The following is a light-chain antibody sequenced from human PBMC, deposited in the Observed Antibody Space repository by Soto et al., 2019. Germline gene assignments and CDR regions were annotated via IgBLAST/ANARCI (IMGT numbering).Light chain of an antibody. CDR3: QQYDDWPPWT. V-gene: IGKV3-15*01. CDR1: QSVSSS. J-gene: IGKJ1*01. Sequence: EIVLTQSPAALSVSPGDAATLSCRASQSVSSSLAWYQQKPGQAPRLLIYGASTRATGTPPRFRGSGSGTEFTLTISSLQSEDFAVYYCQQYDDWPPWTFGPGTKVDI. CDR2: GAS.